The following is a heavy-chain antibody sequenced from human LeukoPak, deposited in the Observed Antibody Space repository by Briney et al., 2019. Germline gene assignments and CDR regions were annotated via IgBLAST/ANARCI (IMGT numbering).Heavy chain of an antibody. V-gene: IGHV1-69*05. D-gene: IGHD3-10*01. J-gene: IGHJ5*02. CDR3: ARDLSQRSYGSGSNWFDP. Sequence: SVKVSCKASGGTFSSYAISWVRQAPGQGLEWMGRIIPIFGTANYAQKFQGRVTITTDESTSTAYMELSSLRSDDTAVYYCARDLSQRSYGSGSNWFDPWGQGTLVTVSS. CDR1: GGTFSSYA. CDR2: IIPIFGTA.